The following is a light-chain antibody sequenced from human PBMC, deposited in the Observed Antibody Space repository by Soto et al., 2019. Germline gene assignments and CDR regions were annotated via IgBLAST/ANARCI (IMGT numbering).Light chain of an antibody. Sequence: SVLTQPASVSGSPGQSITISCTGTSSDVGGYNYVSWYQQHPGKAPKLMIYEVSNRPSGVSNRFSGSKSGNTASLTISGLQAEDEADYYCSSYTSSSTPGVFGGGTKLTVL. CDR3: SSYTSSSTPGV. V-gene: IGLV2-14*01. J-gene: IGLJ3*02. CDR1: SSDVGGYNY. CDR2: EVS.